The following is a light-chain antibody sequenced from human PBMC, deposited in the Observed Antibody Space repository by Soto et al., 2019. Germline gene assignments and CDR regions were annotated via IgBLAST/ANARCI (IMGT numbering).Light chain of an antibody. CDR1: ISDVGGYNS. J-gene: IGLJ2*01. Sequence: QSALTQPASVSGSPGQSITISCTGTISDVGGYNSVSWYQQYPGKAPKLLIYDVINRPSGISDRFSASKSGNTASLTISGLQGEDEADYYCTSYTSSKTLAFGGGTKLTVL. V-gene: IGLV2-14*03. CDR3: TSYTSSKTLA. CDR2: DVI.